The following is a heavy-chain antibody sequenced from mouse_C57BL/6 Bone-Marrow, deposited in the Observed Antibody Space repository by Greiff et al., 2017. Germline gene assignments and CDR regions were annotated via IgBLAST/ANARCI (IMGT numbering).Heavy chain of an antibody. CDR1: GYTFTSYW. Sequence: QVQLQQSGAELVKPGASVKLSCKASGYTFTSYWMHWVKQRPGQGLEWIGMIHPTSGSTNYNEKFKSKATLTVDKSSSTAYMQLSSLTSEDSAVYYCAIAYYSNSYYAMDYWGQGTSVTVSS. CDR3: AIAYYSNSYYAMDY. CDR2: IHPTSGST. V-gene: IGHV1-64*01. D-gene: IGHD2-5*01. J-gene: IGHJ4*01.